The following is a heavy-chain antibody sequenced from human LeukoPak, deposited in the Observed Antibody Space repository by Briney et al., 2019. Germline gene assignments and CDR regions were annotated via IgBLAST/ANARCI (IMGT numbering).Heavy chain of an antibody. Sequence: PSETLSLTCAVYGGSFSGYYWSWIRQPPGKGLEWIGEINHSGSTNYNPSLKSRVTISVDTSKNQFSLKLSSVTAADTAAYYCARGHYYGSGSYHYWGQGTLVTVSS. CDR1: GGSFSGYY. D-gene: IGHD3-10*01. V-gene: IGHV4-34*01. CDR3: ARGHYYGSGSYHY. J-gene: IGHJ4*02. CDR2: INHSGST.